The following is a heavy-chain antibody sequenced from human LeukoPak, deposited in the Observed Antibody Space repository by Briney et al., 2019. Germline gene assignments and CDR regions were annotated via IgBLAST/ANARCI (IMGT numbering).Heavy chain of an antibody. Sequence: QTGGSLRLSCAVSGFTFSNYGMNWVRQAPGKGLEWVSAISGSADRTYYADSVKGRFTISRDNSKNTLYLQMNSLRAEDTAVYYCAKFGSRLRSYYYYMDVWGKGTTVTISS. CDR1: GFTFSNYG. CDR3: AKFGSRLRSYYYYMDV. D-gene: IGHD3-10*01. V-gene: IGHV3-23*01. J-gene: IGHJ6*03. CDR2: ISGSADRT.